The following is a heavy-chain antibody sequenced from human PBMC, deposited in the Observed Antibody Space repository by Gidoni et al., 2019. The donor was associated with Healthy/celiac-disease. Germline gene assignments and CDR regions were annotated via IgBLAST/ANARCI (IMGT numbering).Heavy chain of an antibody. CDR2: IYYSGST. D-gene: IGHD6-13*01. J-gene: IGHJ5*02. CDR3: ARKAAAAGFDP. V-gene: IGHV4-59*08. Sequence: QVQLQVSGPGLVKPSETLSLTCTVSGGPISSYYWSWIRQPPGKGLEWIGYIYYSGSTNYNPSLKSRVTISVDTSKNQFSLKLSSVTAADTAVYYCARKAAAAGFDPWGQGTLVTVSS. CDR1: GGPISSYY.